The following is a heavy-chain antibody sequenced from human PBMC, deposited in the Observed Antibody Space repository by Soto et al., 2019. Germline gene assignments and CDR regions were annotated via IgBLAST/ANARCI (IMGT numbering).Heavy chain of an antibody. V-gene: IGHV3-23*01. CDR3: AKGGFYSILTGCKPGGAFGI. CDR2: ISGSGGRP. J-gene: IGHJ3*02. CDR1: GFTFSSYA. Sequence: EVQLLESGGGLVQPGGSLRLSCAASGFTFSSYAMSWVRQAPEKGLEWVSAISGSGGRPYYVDSVKGRFTISRDHPKNPLYVQVNSLRAEDTVVYYCAKGGFYSILTGCKPGGAFGIWGQGTMGTVSS. D-gene: IGHD3-9*01.